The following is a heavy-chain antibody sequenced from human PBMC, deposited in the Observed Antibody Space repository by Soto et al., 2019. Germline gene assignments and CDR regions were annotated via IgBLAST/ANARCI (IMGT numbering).Heavy chain of an antibody. J-gene: IGHJ3*02. Sequence: PGGSLRLSCSASGFTFSSYAMHWVRQAPGKGLEYVSAISSNGGSTYYADSVKGRFTISRDNSKNTLYLQMSSLRAEDTAVYYCVKILDPLPIAARPDAFDIWGQGTMVTVSS. CDR3: VKILDPLPIAARPDAFDI. CDR1: GFTFSSYA. D-gene: IGHD6-6*01. V-gene: IGHV3-64D*08. CDR2: ISSNGGST.